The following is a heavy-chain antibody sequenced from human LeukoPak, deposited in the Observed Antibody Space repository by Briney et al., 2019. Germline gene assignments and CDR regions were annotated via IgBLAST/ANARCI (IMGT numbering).Heavy chain of an antibody. CDR2: INHSGSS. CDR3: ARAPPGIAAAGSRFNWFDP. CDR1: GGSFSGYY. V-gene: IGHV4-34*01. D-gene: IGHD6-13*01. Sequence: SETLSLTCAVYGGSFSGYYWSWIRQPPGKGLEWIGEINHSGSSTYYPSLKSRVTISVDTSKNQFSLKLSSVTAADTAVYYCARAPPGIAAAGSRFNWFDPWGQGTLVTVSS. J-gene: IGHJ5*02.